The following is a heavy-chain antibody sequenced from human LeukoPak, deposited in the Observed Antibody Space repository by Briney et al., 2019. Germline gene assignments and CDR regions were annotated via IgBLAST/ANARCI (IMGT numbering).Heavy chain of an antibody. D-gene: IGHD3-22*01. J-gene: IGHJ5*02. V-gene: IGHV1-24*01. CDR1: GYTFTGYY. CDR2: FDPEDGET. CDR3: ATWYYYDGSGYPGVRFDP. Sequence: VASVKVSCKASGYTFTGYYMHWVRQAPGKGLEWMGGFDPEDGETIYAQKFQGRVTMTEDTSTDTAYMELSSLRSEDTAVYYCATWYYYDGSGYPGVRFDPWGQGTLVTVSS.